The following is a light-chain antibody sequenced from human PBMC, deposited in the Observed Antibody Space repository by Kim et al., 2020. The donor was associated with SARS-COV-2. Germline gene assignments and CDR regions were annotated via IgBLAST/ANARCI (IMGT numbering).Light chain of an antibody. J-gene: IGKJ1*01. CDR3: LQDYT. V-gene: IGKV1-6*01. CDR2: AAS. CDR1: QDVRNE. Sequence: STLYASVGDRVTITCRTRQDVRNEFSWDRQKPGKAPKLLIYAASRLHSGVPSRFSGSGSGTDFTLTINSLQPEDFATYYCLQDYTFGQGTKVDIK.